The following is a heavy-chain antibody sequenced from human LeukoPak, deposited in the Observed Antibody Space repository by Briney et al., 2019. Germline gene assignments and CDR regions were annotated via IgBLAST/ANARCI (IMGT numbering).Heavy chain of an antibody. J-gene: IGHJ4*02. V-gene: IGHV4-31*03. CDR2: IYYSGST. D-gene: IGHD3-9*01. Sequence: SQTLSLTCTVSGGSISSGGYYWSWIRQHPGKGLEWIGYIYYSGSTYYNPSLKSRVTISVDTSKNQFSLKLSSVTAADTAVYYCARAELRYFDWLHEFDYWGQGTLVTVSS. CDR1: GGSISSGGYY. CDR3: ARAELRYFDWLHEFDY.